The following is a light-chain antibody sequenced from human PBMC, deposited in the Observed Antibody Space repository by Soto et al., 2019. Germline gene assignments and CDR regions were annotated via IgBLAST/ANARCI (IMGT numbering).Light chain of an antibody. CDR3: QQRSNWPPRGIT. V-gene: IGKV3-11*01. CDR2: DAS. J-gene: IGKJ3*01. Sequence: EIVLTQSPATLSLSPGERATLSCRASQSVSSYLAWYQQKPGQAPRLLIYDASNRATGIPARLSGSGSGTDFTLTISSLEPEDFAVYYCQQRSNWPPRGITFGPGTKVDIK. CDR1: QSVSSY.